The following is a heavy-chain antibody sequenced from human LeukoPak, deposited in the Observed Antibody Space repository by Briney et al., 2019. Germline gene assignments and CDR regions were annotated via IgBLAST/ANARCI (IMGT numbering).Heavy chain of an antibody. CDR2: ISSSSIYI. V-gene: IGHV3-21*01. CDR1: GFTFSIYS. J-gene: IGHJ6*02. CDR3: AREAYCGGDCELSEQNYYYYGMDV. D-gene: IGHD2-21*02. Sequence: GGSLRLSCAASGFTFSIYSMNCVRQAPGKGLEWVSSISSSSIYINYADSVKGRFTISRDNAKNSLYLQMNSLRAEDTAVYYCAREAYCGGDCELSEQNYYYYGMDVWGQGTTVTVSS.